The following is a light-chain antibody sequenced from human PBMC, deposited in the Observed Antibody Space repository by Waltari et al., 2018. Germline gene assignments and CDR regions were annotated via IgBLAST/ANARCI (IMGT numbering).Light chain of an antibody. CDR3: CSYVQKDIWL. CDR1: TGDGGNSNF. CDR2: EVI. J-gene: IGLJ3*02. V-gene: IGLV2-23*02. Sequence: QSALTQPASVSGAPGQSITISCTGTTGDGGNSNFVSWYQHHPGKVPKLIIYEVIKRPSGISDRVTGSKSGNTVSLSISGLQAEDEADYYCCSYVQKDIWLFGGGTKVTVL.